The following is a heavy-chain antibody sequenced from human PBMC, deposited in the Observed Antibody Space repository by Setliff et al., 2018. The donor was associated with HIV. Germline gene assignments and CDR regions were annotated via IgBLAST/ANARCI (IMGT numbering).Heavy chain of an antibody. CDR1: GFTFSHYW. CDR3: ARGSELSTGFLSGWRDYYYGMGV. CDR2: INDDGQTT. Sequence: GGSLRLSCAASGFTFSHYWMHWVRHVPGKGLVWVSRINDDGQTTTYADSVKGRFTISRDNAKNSVYLQMNSLRAEDTAVYYCARGSELSTGFLSGWRDYYYGMGVWGQGTTVTVSS. V-gene: IGHV3-74*01. D-gene: IGHD6-19*01. J-gene: IGHJ6*02.